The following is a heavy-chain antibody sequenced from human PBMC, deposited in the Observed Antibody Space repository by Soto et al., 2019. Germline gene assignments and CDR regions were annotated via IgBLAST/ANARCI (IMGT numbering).Heavy chain of an antibody. CDR1: GFTFSSYA. D-gene: IGHD1-26*01. CDR3: ARELGRGAYFQH. CDR2: ISYDGSNK. J-gene: IGHJ1*01. Sequence: QVQVVESGGGVVQPGRSLRLSCAASGFTFSSYAMHWVRQAPGKGLEWVAVISYDGSNKYYADSVKGRFTISRDNSKNQLYLQMNSLRAEDTAVYYCARELGRGAYFQHWGQGTLVTVSS. V-gene: IGHV3-30-3*01.